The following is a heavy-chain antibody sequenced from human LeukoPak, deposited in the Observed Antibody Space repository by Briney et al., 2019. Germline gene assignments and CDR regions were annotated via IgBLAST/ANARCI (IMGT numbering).Heavy chain of an antibody. CDR2: ISRSGDST. Sequence: GGSLRLSCAASGFTFSSYDMSWVRQAPGKGLEWVSAISRSGDSTYYVDSVKGRFTISRDNSKNTLYLQMNSLRAEDTAVYYCALYCSGGRCYPIGSAFDIWGRGTMVTVSS. D-gene: IGHD2-15*01. CDR3: ALYCSGGRCYPIGSAFDI. V-gene: IGHV3-23*01. J-gene: IGHJ3*02. CDR1: GFTFSSYD.